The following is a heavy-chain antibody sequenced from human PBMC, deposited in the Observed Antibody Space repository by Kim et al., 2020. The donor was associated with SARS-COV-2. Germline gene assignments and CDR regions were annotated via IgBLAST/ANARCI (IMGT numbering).Heavy chain of an antibody. CDR3: ASDTLLYGLDV. Sequence: GGSLRLSCAASGFTFSNYWMHWVRQAPGKGLVWVSRIKSDGTSITYADSVKGRFTISRDNANNTLYLQMNNLRAEDTAVYYCASDTLLYGLDVWGQGTTVTDSS. V-gene: IGHV3-74*01. J-gene: IGHJ6*02. CDR1: GFTFSNYW. CDR2: IKSDGTSI.